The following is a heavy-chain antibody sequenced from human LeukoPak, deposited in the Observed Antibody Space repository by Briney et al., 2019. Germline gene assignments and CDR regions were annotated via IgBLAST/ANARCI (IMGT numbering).Heavy chain of an antibody. CDR2: ISAYNGNT. V-gene: IGHV1-18*01. J-gene: IGHJ5*02. CDR1: GYTFTSYG. CDR3: ARDNSGGSTWWFDP. Sequence: RASVKVSCKASGYTFTSYGISWVRQAPGQGLEWMGWISAYNGNTNYAQKLQGRVTMTTDTSTSTAYMELRSLRSDDTAVYYCARDNSGGSTWWFDPWGQGTLVTVSS. D-gene: IGHD2-15*01.